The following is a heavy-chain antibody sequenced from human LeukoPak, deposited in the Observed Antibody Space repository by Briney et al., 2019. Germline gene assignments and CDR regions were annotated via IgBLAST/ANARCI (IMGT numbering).Heavy chain of an antibody. CDR2: ISSSSSTI. D-gene: IGHD3-3*01. Sequence: GGSLRLSCAASGFTFSSYSMNWVRQAPGKGLEWVSYISSSSSTIYYADSVKGRFTISRDNAKNSLYLQMNSLRAEDTAVYYCAGRGGIHLEYFDYWGQGTLVTVSS. CDR1: GFTFSSYS. J-gene: IGHJ4*02. V-gene: IGHV3-48*01. CDR3: AGRGGIHLEYFDY.